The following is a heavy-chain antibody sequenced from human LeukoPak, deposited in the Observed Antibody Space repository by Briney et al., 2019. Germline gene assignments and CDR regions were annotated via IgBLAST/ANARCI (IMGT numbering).Heavy chain of an antibody. CDR2: INPYSGGT. V-gene: IGHV1-2*02. CDR3: TKDRDYGEIG. CDR1: GYTFTGYY. Sequence: GASVKVSCKASGYTFTGYYIHWVRQAPGQGLEWMGWINPYSGGTDYSQKFQGRVTMTRDTSISTAYMELNKLTSDDTAVYYCTKDRDYGEIGWGQGTLVTVSS. J-gene: IGHJ4*02. D-gene: IGHD4-17*01.